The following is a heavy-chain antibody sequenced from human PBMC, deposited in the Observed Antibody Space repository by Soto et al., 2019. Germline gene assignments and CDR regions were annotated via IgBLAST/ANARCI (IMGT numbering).Heavy chain of an antibody. CDR2: IYYSGST. CDR1: GGSISSSSYY. Sequence: SETLSLTCTVSGGSISSSSYYWGWIRQPPGKGLEWIGSIYYSGSTYYNPSLKSRVTISVDTSKNQFSLKLSSVTAADTAVYYCARDYYYDSSGYSSRPPLKIDWGQGTLVTVSS. J-gene: IGHJ4*02. CDR3: ARDYYYDSSGYSSRPPLKID. V-gene: IGHV4-39*02. D-gene: IGHD3-22*01.